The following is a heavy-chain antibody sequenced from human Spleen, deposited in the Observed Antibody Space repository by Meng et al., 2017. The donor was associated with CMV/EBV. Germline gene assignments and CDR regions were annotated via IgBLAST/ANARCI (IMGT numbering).Heavy chain of an antibody. CDR2: ISYSGST. J-gene: IGHJ3*02. CDR3: ARERGGNSGTDAFDI. V-gene: IGHV4-30-4*08. D-gene: IGHD4-23*01. CDR1: GGSISSGDYY. Sequence: LRLSCTVSGGSISSGDYYWSWIRQPPGKGLEWIGYISYSGSTYYSPSLKSRLTMSVDTSKKQFSLRLISVTPADTAVYYCARERGGNSGTDAFDIWGQGTMVTVSS.